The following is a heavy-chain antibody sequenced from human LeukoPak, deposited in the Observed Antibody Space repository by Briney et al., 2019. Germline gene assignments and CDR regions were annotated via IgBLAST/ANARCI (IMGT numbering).Heavy chain of an antibody. CDR2: INPSGGST. J-gene: IGHJ4*02. D-gene: IGHD3-16*02. Sequence: ASVKVSCKASGYTFTSYYMHWVRQAPGQGLEWMGIINPSGGSTSYAQKFQGRVTMTRDTSTSTVYMELSSLRSEDTAVYYCVWVPYDYVWGSYRSTYFDYWGQGTLVTVSS. CDR3: VWVPYDYVWGSYRSTYFDY. CDR1: GYTFTSYY. V-gene: IGHV1-46*01.